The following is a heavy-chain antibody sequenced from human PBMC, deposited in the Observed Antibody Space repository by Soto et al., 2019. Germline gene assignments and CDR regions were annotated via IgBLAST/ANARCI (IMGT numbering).Heavy chain of an antibody. Sequence: ASVKVSCKVSGYTLTELSMHWVRQAPGKGLEWMGGFDPEDGETIYAQKFQGRVTMTEDTSTDTAYMELSSLRFEYTAVYYCATALPGGHNWFDPWGQGTLVTVSS. D-gene: IGHD3-16*01. CDR3: ATALPGGHNWFDP. J-gene: IGHJ5*02. CDR1: GYTLTELS. CDR2: FDPEDGET. V-gene: IGHV1-24*01.